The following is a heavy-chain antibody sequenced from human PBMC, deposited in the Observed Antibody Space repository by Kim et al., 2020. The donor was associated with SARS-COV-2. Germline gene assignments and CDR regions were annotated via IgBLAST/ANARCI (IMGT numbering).Heavy chain of an antibody. V-gene: IGHV4-39*01. D-gene: IGHD6-19*01. Sequence: SETLSLTCTVSGGSISSSSYYWGWIRQPPGKGLEWIGSIYYSGSTYYNPSLKSRVTISVATSKNQFSLKLSSVTAADTAVYYCASRSSGWASHDYWGQGTLVTVSS. CDR1: GGSISSSSYY. CDR3: ASRSSGWASHDY. CDR2: IYYSGST. J-gene: IGHJ4*02.